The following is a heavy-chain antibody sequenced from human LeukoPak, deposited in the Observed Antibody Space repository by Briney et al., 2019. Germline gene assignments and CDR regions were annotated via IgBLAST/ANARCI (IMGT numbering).Heavy chain of an antibody. V-gene: IGHV1-2*02. J-gene: IGHJ3*02. Sequence: VASVKVSCKASGYTFTGYYMHWVRQAPGQGLEWMGWINPNSGGTSYAQKFQGRVTMTRDTSISTAYMELSRLRSDDTAVYYCARDLGARGRASSGWPDIWGQGTMVTVSS. CDR2: INPNSGGT. CDR1: GYTFTGYY. D-gene: IGHD6-19*01. CDR3: ARDLGARGRASSGWPDI.